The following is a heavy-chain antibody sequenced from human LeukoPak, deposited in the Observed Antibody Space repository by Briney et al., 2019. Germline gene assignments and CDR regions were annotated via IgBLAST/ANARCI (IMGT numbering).Heavy chain of an antibody. CDR1: GFTFSSYG. CDR2: ISYDGSNK. D-gene: IGHD3-22*01. V-gene: IGHV3-30*18. Sequence: PGRSLRLSCAASGFTFSSYGMHWVRQAPGKGLEWVAVISYDGSNKYYADSVKGRFTISRDNSKNTLYLQVNSLRAEDTAVYYCAKGLAMIVVAWGQGTLVTVSS. J-gene: IGHJ5*02. CDR3: AKGLAMIVVA.